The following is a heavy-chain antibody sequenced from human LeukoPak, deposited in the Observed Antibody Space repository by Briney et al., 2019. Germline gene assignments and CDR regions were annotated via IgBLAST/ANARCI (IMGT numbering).Heavy chain of an antibody. CDR2: ISWNSGSI. CDR3: AKDGGRYSSGWYRGWFDP. Sequence: GGSLRLSCAASGFTFDDYAMHWVRQAPGKGLEWVSGISWNSGSIGYADSVKGRFAISRDNAKNSLYLQMNSLRAEDTALYYCAKDGGRYSSGWYRGWFDPWGQGTLVTVSS. J-gene: IGHJ5*02. V-gene: IGHV3-9*01. CDR1: GFTFDDYA. D-gene: IGHD6-19*01.